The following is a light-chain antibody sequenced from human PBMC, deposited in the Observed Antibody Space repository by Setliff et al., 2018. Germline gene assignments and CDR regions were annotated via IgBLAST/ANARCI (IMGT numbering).Light chain of an antibody. Sequence: QSALAQPASVSGSPGQSITISCTGTSSNVGGYNSVSWLQQLPAKAPKLIVYEVSNRPSGVSNRFSGSKSGNTASLTISGLQAEDEADYYCSSFTSTSTLYVFGTGTKVTVL. V-gene: IGLV2-14*01. CDR2: EVS. CDR3: SSFTSTSTLYV. CDR1: SSNVGGYNS. J-gene: IGLJ1*01.